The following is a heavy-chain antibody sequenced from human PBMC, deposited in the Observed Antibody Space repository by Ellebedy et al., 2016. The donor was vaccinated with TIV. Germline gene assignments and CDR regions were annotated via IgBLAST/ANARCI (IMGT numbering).Heavy chain of an antibody. D-gene: IGHD3-22*01. V-gene: IGHV1-3*01. CDR2: INAGNGNT. Sequence: AASVKVSCKASGYTFTTYVMHWVRQAPGHRLEWMGWINAGNGNTKYSQKFQGRVTITRDTSASTAYMELSSLRSEDTAVYYCARLSRVYDSSGYNWFDPWGQGTLVTVSS. CDR1: GYTFTTYV. CDR3: ARLSRVYDSSGYNWFDP. J-gene: IGHJ5*02.